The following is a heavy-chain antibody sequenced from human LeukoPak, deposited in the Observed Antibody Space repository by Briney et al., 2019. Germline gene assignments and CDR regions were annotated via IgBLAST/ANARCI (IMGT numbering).Heavy chain of an antibody. V-gene: IGHV4-31*03. CDR3: ARSSLTMIVVSYFDY. J-gene: IGHJ4*02. CDR2: IYYSGST. CDR1: GGSINSGGYY. Sequence: PSETLSLTCTVSGGSINSGGYYWSWIRQHPGKGLEWIGYIYYSGSTYYNPSFKSRVTISVDTSKNQFSLKLSSVTAADTAVYYCARSSLTMIVVSYFDYWGQGTLVTVSS. D-gene: IGHD3-22*01.